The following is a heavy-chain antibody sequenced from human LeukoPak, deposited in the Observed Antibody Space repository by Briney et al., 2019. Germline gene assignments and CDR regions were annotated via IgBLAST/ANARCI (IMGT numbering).Heavy chain of an antibody. CDR1: GFTFSSYA. CDR3: AKTPVIRYFDWSPSYFDY. CDR2: ISGSGGST. V-gene: IGHV3-23*01. Sequence: PGGSLRLSCAASGFTFSSYAMSWVRQAPGKGLEWVSAISGSGGSTYYADSVKGRFTISRDNSKNTLYLQMNSLRAEDTAVYYCAKTPVIRYFDWSPSYFDYWGQGTLVTVSS. D-gene: IGHD3-9*01. J-gene: IGHJ4*02.